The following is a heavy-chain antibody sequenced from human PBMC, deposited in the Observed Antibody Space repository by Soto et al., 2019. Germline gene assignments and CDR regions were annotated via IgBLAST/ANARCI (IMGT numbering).Heavy chain of an antibody. D-gene: IGHD3-22*01. J-gene: IGHJ6*02. CDR1: GFTFSSYW. CDR3: AREPTYYYDSSGLLSGMDV. V-gene: IGHV3-7*01. Sequence: GSLRLSCAASGFTFSSYWMSWVRQAPGKGLEWVANIKQDGSEKYYVDSVKGRFTISRDNSKNTLYLQMNSLRAEDTAVYYCAREPTYYYDSSGLLSGMDVWGQGTTVTVSS. CDR2: IKQDGSEK.